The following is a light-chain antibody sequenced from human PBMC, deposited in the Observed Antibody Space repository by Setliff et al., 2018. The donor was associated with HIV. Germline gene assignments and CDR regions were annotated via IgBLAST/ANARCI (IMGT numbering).Light chain of an antibody. J-gene: IGLJ2*01. V-gene: IGLV1-40*01. Sequence: QSVLTQPPSVSGAPGQTITISCTGSNSSIGAGYDVHWYQQLPGTAPKLLLYGNSNRPSGVPDRFSGSKSVTSASLAITGLQAEDEADYYCSSYAGSDKLVFGGGTKVTVL. CDR1: NSSIGAGYD. CDR2: GNS. CDR3: SSYAGSDKLV.